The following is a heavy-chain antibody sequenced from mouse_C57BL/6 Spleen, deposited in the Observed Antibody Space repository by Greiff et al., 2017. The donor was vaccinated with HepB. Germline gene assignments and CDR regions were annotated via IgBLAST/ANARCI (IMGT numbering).Heavy chain of an antibody. J-gene: IGHJ4*01. CDR3: ARSYYSTYYYAMDY. V-gene: IGHV1-4*01. Sequence: LQESGAELARPGASVKMSCKASGYTFTSYTMHWVKQRPGQGLEWIGYINPSSGYTKYNQKFKDKATLTADKSSSTAYMQLSSLTSEDSAVYYCARSYYSTYYYAMDYWGQGTSVTVSS. D-gene: IGHD2-5*01. CDR2: INPSSGYT. CDR1: GYTFTSYT.